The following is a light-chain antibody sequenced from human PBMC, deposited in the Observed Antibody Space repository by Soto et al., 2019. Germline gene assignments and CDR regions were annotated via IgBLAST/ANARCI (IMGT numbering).Light chain of an antibody. CDR3: CSYTGSSTSYV. Sequence: QSVLTQPPSVSGSPGQSITISCSGTRSDIGSYNYVAWYQQFPGKTPKILIYGVTNRPSGVPNRVSGSKSGNTASLTISGRLADDDADDYCCSYTGSSTSYVFGSGTKLTVL. J-gene: IGLJ1*01. V-gene: IGLV2-14*01. CDR1: RSDIGSYNY. CDR2: GVT.